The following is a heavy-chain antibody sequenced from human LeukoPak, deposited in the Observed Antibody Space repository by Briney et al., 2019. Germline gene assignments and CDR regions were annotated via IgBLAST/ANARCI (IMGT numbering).Heavy chain of an antibody. V-gene: IGHV1-18*01. CDR2: ISAYNGNT. D-gene: IGHD1-14*01. CDR1: GYTFTSYG. CDR3: AREYPGVTQGTEFDS. Sequence: ASVKVSCKASGYTFTSYGISWVRQAPGQGLEWMGWISAYNGNTNYAQKLQGRVTMTTDTSTSTAYMELRSLRSDDTAVYYCAREYPGVTQGTEFDSWGQGTLVTVSS. J-gene: IGHJ5*01.